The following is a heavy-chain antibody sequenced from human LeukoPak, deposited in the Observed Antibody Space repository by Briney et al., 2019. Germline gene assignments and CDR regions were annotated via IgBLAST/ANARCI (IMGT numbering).Heavy chain of an antibody. V-gene: IGHV4-39*07. D-gene: IGHD1-26*01. CDR2: IYYSGST. Sequence: SETLSLTCTVSGGSISSSGYYWGWIRQPPGKGLEWIASIYYSGSTYYNPSLKSRVTISVDTSKNQFSLKLSSVTAADTAVYYCAGSGSYYGPLVYWGQGTLVTVSS. CDR3: AGSGSYYGPLVY. CDR1: GGSISSSGYY. J-gene: IGHJ4*02.